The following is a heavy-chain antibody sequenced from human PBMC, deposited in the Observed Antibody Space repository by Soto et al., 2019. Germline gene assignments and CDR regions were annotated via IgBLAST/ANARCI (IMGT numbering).Heavy chain of an antibody. CDR2: IDPSDSYT. CDR1: GYSFTSYW. D-gene: IGHD5-12*01. V-gene: IGHV5-10-1*01. J-gene: IGHJ6*02. Sequence: GESLKISCKGSGYSFTSYWISWVRQMPGKGLEWMGRIDPSDSYTNYSPSFQGHVTISADKSISTAYLQWSSLKASDTAMYYCARHGSVVATITDGMDVWGQGTTVTVSS. CDR3: ARHGSVVATITDGMDV.